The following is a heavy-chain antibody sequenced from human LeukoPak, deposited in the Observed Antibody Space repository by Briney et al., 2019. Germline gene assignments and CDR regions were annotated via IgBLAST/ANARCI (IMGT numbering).Heavy chain of an antibody. D-gene: IGHD3-10*01. CDR2: IYYSGST. CDR3: ARDLGVRGVGNAIYYYGMDV. J-gene: IGHJ6*02. CDR1: GGSISSSSYY. Sequence: SETLSLTCTVSGGSISSSSYYWGWIRQPPGKGLEWIGSIYYSGSTYYNPSLKSRVTISVDTSKNQFSLKLSSVTAADTAVYYCARDLGVRGVGNAIYYYGMDVWGQGTTVTVSS. V-gene: IGHV4-39*02.